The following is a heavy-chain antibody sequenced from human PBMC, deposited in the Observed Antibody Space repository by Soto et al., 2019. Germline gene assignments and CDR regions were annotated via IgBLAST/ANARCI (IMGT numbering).Heavy chain of an antibody. D-gene: IGHD1-7*01. Sequence: QITLKESGPTLVKPTQTLTLTCTFSGFSLSTSGVGVGWIRQPPGKALEWLVIIYWDDDKSYSPSLRSRVTITKDTSKNQVVLTMTNVDPVDTATYFCAHRRIGVSQWNYGDFDYWGQGTLVTVSS. V-gene: IGHV2-5*02. CDR3: AHRRIGVSQWNYGDFDY. CDR1: GFSLSTSGVG. J-gene: IGHJ4*02. CDR2: IYWDDDK.